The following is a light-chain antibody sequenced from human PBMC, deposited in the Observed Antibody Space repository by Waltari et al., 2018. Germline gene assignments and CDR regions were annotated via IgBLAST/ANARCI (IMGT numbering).Light chain of an antibody. Sequence: DTVMTQSPDSLAVSLGERATINCKSSQTVLYSSNNKNYLAWYQQKPGQPPKLLMYGASTRESGVPDRFRGSGSGTDFPLTISGLQAEDVAVYYCQQYYSTPLTFGGGTKVEIK. CDR2: GAS. J-gene: IGKJ4*01. V-gene: IGKV4-1*01. CDR1: QTVLYSSNNKNY. CDR3: QQYYSTPLT.